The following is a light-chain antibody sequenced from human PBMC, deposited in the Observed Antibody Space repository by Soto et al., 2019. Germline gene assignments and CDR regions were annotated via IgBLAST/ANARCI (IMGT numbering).Light chain of an antibody. J-gene: IGLJ3*02. CDR3: SSYAGSNTVL. V-gene: IGLV2-8*01. CDR2: EVS. Sequence: QSALTQPPSASGSPGQSVTISCTGTSSDVGGYNYVSWYQQHPGKAPKLVIYEVSKWPSGVPDRFSGSKSGNTASLTVSGLQPEDEADYYCSSYAGSNTVLFGGGTKLTVL. CDR1: SSDVGGYNY.